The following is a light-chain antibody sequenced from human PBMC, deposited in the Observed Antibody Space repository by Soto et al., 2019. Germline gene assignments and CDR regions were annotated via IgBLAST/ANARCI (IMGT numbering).Light chain of an antibody. V-gene: IGKV3-11*01. CDR1: QSVSNNY. J-gene: IGKJ4*01. CDR2: DAS. CDR3: QQRSNGRVT. Sequence: EIVLTQSPGTLSLSPGERATLACRASQSVSNNYLAWYQQKPGQAPRLLIYDASNRATGIPARFSGSGSGTDFTLTISSLEPEDIAVYHCQQRSNGRVTFGGGTKVDIK.